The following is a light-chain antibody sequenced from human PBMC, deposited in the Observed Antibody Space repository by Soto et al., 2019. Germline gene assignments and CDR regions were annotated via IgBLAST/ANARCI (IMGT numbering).Light chain of an antibody. CDR1: SSNVGGSYP. CDR3: CSLEGSNALVV. Sequence: QSVLTQPPSASGTPGQTVTISCSGGSSNVGGSYPVNWYQQFPGTAPKVLIYSNNQRPSGVPDRFSGSQSGTSASLAISGLQSEDEADYYCCSLEGSNALVVFGGGTKLTVL. CDR2: SNN. V-gene: IGLV1-44*01. J-gene: IGLJ2*01.